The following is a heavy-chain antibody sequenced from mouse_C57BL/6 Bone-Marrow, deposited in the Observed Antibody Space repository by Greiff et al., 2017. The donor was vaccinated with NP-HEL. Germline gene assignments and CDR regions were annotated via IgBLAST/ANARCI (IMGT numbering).Heavy chain of an antibody. CDR2: IRLKSDNYAT. CDR3: TRNYYGSSYEWFAY. D-gene: IGHD1-1*01. J-gene: IGHJ3*01. Sequence: EVKLEESGGGLVQPGGSMKLSCVASGFTFSNYWMNWVRQSPEKGLEWVAQIRLKSDNYATHYAESVKGRFTISRDDSKSSVYLQMNNLRAEDTGIYYCTRNYYGSSYEWFAYWGQGTLVTVSA. V-gene: IGHV6-3*01. CDR1: GFTFSNYW.